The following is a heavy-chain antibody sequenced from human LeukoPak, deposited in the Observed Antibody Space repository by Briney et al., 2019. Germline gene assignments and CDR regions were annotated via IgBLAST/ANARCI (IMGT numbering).Heavy chain of an antibody. D-gene: IGHD3-10*01. CDR2: IYSGGST. CDR3: AGEWLHYYYYGMDV. Sequence: GGSLRLSCAASGFTVSSNYMSWVRQAPGKGLEWVSVIYSGGSTYYADSVKGRFTISRDNSKNTLYLQMNSLRAEDTAVYYCAGEWLHYYYYGMDVWGQGTTVTVSS. V-gene: IGHV3-66*02. J-gene: IGHJ6*02. CDR1: GFTVSSNY.